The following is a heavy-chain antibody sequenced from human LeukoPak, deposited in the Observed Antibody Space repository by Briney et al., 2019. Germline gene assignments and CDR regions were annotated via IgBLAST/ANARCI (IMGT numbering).Heavy chain of an antibody. CDR2: INHSGST. Sequence: SETLSLTCAVYGGSFSGYYWSWIRQPPGKGLEWIGEINHSGSTNYNPPLKSRVTISVDTSKNQFSLKLSSVTAADTAVYYCASLVTAAGRDYWGQGTLVTVSS. CDR1: GGSFSGYY. D-gene: IGHD6-13*01. CDR3: ASLVTAAGRDY. V-gene: IGHV4-34*01. J-gene: IGHJ4*02.